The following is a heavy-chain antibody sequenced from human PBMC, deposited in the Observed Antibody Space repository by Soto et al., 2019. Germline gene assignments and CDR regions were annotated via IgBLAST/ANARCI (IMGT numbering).Heavy chain of an antibody. CDR2: ISLTGGST. V-gene: IGHV3-23*01. Sequence: EVQLLESGGGLVQPGGSLRLSCAASGFTFTNYAMSWVRQAAGKGLEWVSAISLTGGSTFYADSVKGRFTISRDNSRNTLYLQMNSLRAEDTALYYCAKVQTVTTKSRYYSAMDVWGQGTTVTVSS. J-gene: IGHJ6*02. D-gene: IGHD4-17*01. CDR3: AKVQTVTTKSRYYSAMDV. CDR1: GFTFTNYA.